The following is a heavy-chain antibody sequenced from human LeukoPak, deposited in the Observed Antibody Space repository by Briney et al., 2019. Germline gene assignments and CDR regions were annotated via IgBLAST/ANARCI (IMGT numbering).Heavy chain of an antibody. V-gene: IGHV1-8*02. D-gene: IGHD5-12*01. J-gene: IGHJ4*02. CDR2: MNPNSGNT. CDR3: ARTSTTRWLQFGC. CDR1: GYTFTSYG. Sequence: ASVKVSCKASGYTFTSYGISWVRQATGQGLEWMGWMNPNSGNTGYAQKFQGRVTMTRNTSISTAYMELSSLRSEDTAVYYCARTSTTRWLQFGCWGQGTLVTVSS.